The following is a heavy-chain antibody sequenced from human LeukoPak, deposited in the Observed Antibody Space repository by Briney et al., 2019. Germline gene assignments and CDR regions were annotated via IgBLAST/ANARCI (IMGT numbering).Heavy chain of an antibody. Sequence: PGGSLRLSCAASGLTFSSYGMHWVRQAPGKGLEWVAVIWYDGSNKYYADSVKGRFTISRDNSKNTLYLQMNSLRAEDTAVYYCARDRTTGTTGYFDYWGQGTLVTVSS. CDR1: GLTFSSYG. CDR3: ARDRTTGTTGYFDY. V-gene: IGHV3-33*01. CDR2: IWYDGSNK. D-gene: IGHD1-1*01. J-gene: IGHJ4*02.